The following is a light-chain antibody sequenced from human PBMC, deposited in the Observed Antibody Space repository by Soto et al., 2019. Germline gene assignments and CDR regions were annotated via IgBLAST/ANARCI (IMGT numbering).Light chain of an antibody. J-gene: IGLJ1*01. CDR1: SSDVGDYNY. Sequence: QSALTQPASVSGSPGQSITISCTGTSSDVGDYNYVSWYQHHPGKAPKLMIYDVSNRPSGVSNRFSGAKSGITASLTISGLQAEVEADYYCSSYTSSSTLDVFGTGNKLTVL. CDR3: SSYTSSSTLDV. V-gene: IGLV2-14*03. CDR2: DVS.